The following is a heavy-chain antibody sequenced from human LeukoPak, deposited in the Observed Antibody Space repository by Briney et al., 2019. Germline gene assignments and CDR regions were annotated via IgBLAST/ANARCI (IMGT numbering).Heavy chain of an antibody. V-gene: IGHV3-7*03. Sequence: GSLRLSCAASGFTFRSYWMRWVRQAPGKGLEWVANIKQDGSEKNYVDSVKGRFTISRDNAKNSLYLQMNSLRAGDTAVYYCASGLELDYWGQGTLVTVSS. CDR1: GFTFRSYW. J-gene: IGHJ4*02. CDR3: ASGLELDY. CDR2: IKQDGSEK.